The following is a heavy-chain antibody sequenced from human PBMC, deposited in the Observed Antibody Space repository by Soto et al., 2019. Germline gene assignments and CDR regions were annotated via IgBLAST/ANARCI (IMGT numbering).Heavy chain of an antibody. J-gene: IGHJ4*02. CDR3: AAWSIAARPIDY. D-gene: IGHD6-6*01. CDR2: IVVGSGNT. V-gene: IGHV1-58*01. Sequence: GASVKVSCKASGFTFTSSAVHWVRQARGQRLEWIGWIVVGSGNTNYAQKFQERVTITRDMSTSTAYMELSSLRSEDTAVYYCAAWSIAARPIDYWGQGTLVTVYS. CDR1: GFTFTSSA.